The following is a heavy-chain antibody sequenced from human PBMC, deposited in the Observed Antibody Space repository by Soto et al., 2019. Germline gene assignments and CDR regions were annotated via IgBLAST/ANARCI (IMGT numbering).Heavy chain of an antibody. Sequence: QITLNESGPTVVRPTETLTLTCRFSGFSLTTSGVGVGWIRQSPGKAPEWLALIYWDDDKRYSASLKSRLTITKDTSKNQVVLTGSDCAPTDTATYYCAHRVLRTVFGLVTTTAIYFDFWGQGTPVAVSS. D-gene: IGHD3-3*01. CDR3: AHRVLRTVFGLVTTTAIYFDF. CDR2: IYWDDDK. V-gene: IGHV2-5*02. CDR1: GFSLTTSGVG. J-gene: IGHJ4*02.